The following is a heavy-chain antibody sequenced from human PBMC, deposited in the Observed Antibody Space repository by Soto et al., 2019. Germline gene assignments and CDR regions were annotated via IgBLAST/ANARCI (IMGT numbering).Heavy chain of an antibody. CDR2: INAGNGNT. CDR1: GYTFTSYA. D-gene: IGHD4-17*01. V-gene: IGHV1-3*01. J-gene: IGHJ4*02. CDR3: ARVSRPYGDYVGYFDY. Sequence: ASVKVSCKASGYTFTSYAMHWVRQAPGQRLEWMGWINAGNGNTKYSQKFQGRVTITRDTSASTAYMEPSSLRSEDTAVYYCARVSRPYGDYVGYFDYWGQGTLVTVSS.